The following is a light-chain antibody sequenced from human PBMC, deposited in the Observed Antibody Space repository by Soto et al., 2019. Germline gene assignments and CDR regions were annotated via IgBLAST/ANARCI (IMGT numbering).Light chain of an antibody. Sequence: DIQLTQSPSFLSASVGDRVTITCRASQGIAASLAWYQQKPGNPPRLLIYADSTLQSGVPSRFSGSGSGTRGTLTISSLEPEDFAPYSCQQTRTYPQTFGGGTKVE. CDR3: QQTRTYPQT. CDR2: ADS. J-gene: IGKJ4*01. V-gene: IGKV1-9*01. CDR1: QGIAAS.